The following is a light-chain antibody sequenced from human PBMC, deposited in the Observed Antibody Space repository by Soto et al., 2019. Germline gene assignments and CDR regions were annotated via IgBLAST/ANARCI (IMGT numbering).Light chain of an antibody. CDR1: KLGDKF. Sequence: SYELTQPPSVSVSPGQTASITCSGDKLGDKFACWYQQKPGQSPVLVMYQDNKRPSGIPERFSGSNSGNTATLTIRGTQAMDEADYYCQAWDSSTYVVFGGGTKLTVL. J-gene: IGLJ2*01. CDR2: QDN. CDR3: QAWDSSTYVV. V-gene: IGLV3-1*01.